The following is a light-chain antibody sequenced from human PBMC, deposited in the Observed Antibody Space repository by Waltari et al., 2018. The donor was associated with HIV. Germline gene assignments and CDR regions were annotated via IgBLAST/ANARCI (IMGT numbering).Light chain of an antibody. V-gene: IGLV1-44*01. J-gene: IGLJ2*01. CDR3: AACDGSLSGVV. CDR2: SNS. Sequence: QSVLTHPPSASGTPGQRVTIPCSGSSPNIGRNTLNWYQQLPGPAPKLLIYSNSQRPSGVPDRFSGSKSGTSASLAISVLQSEDEADYYCAACDGSLSGVVFGGGTKLTVL. CDR1: SPNIGRNT.